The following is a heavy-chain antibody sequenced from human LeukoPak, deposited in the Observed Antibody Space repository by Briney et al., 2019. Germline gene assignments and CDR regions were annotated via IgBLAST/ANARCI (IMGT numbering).Heavy chain of an antibody. Sequence: SETLSLTCTVSGYSISSGYYWGWIRQPPGKGLEWIGSIYHSGSTYYNPSLKSRVTISVDTSKNQFSLKLSSVTAADTAVYYCARWEGSGYYFDYWGQGTLVTVSS. CDR1: GYSISSGYY. CDR2: IYHSGST. J-gene: IGHJ4*02. V-gene: IGHV4-38-2*02. CDR3: ARWEGSGYYFDY. D-gene: IGHD1-26*01.